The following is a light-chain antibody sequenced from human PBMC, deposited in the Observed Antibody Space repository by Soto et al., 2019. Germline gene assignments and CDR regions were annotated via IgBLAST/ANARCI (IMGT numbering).Light chain of an antibody. V-gene: IGKV2-28*01. J-gene: IGKJ2*02. CDR3: MQALHTLWT. CDR1: QSLLHSNGYNY. Sequence: DIVMTQSPLSLPVTPGEPASISCRSSQSLLHSNGYNYLDWYLQKPGQSPQLLIYLGSNRASGVPDRFSGSGSGTDFTLKISRVEAEDVGVYYCMQALHTLWTFGQGTKLEIK. CDR2: LGS.